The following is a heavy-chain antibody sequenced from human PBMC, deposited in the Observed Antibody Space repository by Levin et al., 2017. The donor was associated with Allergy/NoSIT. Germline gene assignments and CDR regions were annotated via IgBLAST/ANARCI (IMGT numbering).Heavy chain of an antibody. J-gene: IGHJ4*02. D-gene: IGHD5-18*01. CDR1: GGSISSGGYS. CDR2: IYHSGST. V-gene: IGHV4-30-2*01. CDR3: ASTVDTAMGRGSFDY. Sequence: PSETLSLTCAVSGGSISSGGYSWSWIRQPPGKGLEWIGYIYHSGSTYYNPSLKSRVTISVDRSKNQFSLKLSSVTAADTAVYYCASTVDTAMGRGSFDYWGQGTLVTVSS.